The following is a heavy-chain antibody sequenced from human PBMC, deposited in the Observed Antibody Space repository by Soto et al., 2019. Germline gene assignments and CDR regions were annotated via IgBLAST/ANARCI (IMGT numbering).Heavy chain of an antibody. D-gene: IGHD3-10*01. CDR1: GFTFSSYA. V-gene: IGHV3-23*01. CDR3: AKNYGSGSYHPEILDY. Sequence: GGSLRLSCAASGFTFSSYAMSWVHQAPGKGLEWVSAISGSGGSTYYADSVKGRFTISRDNSKNTLYLQMNSLRAEDTAVYYCAKNYGSGSYHPEILDYWGQGTLVTVSS. J-gene: IGHJ4*02. CDR2: ISGSGGST.